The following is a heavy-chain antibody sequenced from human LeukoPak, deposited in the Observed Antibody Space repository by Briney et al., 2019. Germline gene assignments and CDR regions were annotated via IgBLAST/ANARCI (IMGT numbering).Heavy chain of an antibody. D-gene: IGHD4-17*01. V-gene: IGHV1-18*01. Sequence: ASVTVSCKASGYIFTNYGISWVRQAPGQGLEWMGWISAYNGNTNYAQKLQGRVTMTTDTSTSTAYMELRSLRSDDTAVYYCARTDYGDYSYCFDYWGQGTLVTVSS. CDR1: GYIFTNYG. CDR2: ISAYNGNT. CDR3: ARTDYGDYSYCFDY. J-gene: IGHJ4*02.